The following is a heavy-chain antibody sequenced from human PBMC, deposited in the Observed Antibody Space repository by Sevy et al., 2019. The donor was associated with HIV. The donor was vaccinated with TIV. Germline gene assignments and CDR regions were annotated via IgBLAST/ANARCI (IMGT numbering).Heavy chain of an antibody. CDR2: ISSSGSAI. CDR3: ARGHDILTGYYRRYYFDY. Sequence: GGSLRLSCAASGFTFSSYEMNWVRQAPGKGLEWVSYISSSGSAIYYADSVKGRFTISRDNAKNSLYLQMNSLRAEDTAVYYCARGHDILTGYYRRYYFDYWGQGTLVTVSS. D-gene: IGHD3-9*01. V-gene: IGHV3-48*03. CDR1: GFTFSSYE. J-gene: IGHJ4*02.